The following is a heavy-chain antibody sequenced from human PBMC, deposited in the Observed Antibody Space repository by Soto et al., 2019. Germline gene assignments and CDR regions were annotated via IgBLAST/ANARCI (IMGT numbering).Heavy chain of an antibody. D-gene: IGHD2-2*01. J-gene: IGHJ6*02. Sequence: GGSLRLSCAASGFTFSSYAMHWVRQAPGKGLEWVAVISYDGSNKYYADSVKGRFTISRDNSKNTLYLQMNSLRAEDTAVYYCARDGQLLSTRPSCMDVWGQGTTVTV. CDR2: ISYDGSNK. CDR1: GFTFSSYA. CDR3: ARDGQLLSTRPSCMDV. V-gene: IGHV3-30-3*01.